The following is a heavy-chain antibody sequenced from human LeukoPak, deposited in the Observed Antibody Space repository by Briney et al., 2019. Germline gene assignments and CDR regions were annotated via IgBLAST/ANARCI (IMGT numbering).Heavy chain of an antibody. J-gene: IGHJ4*02. D-gene: IGHD5-12*01. CDR3: ATDLSGRQDY. CDR2: IDEYGTTI. Sequence: GGSLRLSCAASGFTFSRYWMHWVRQAPGKGLVWVSRIDEYGTTINYADSVKGRFTISRNDAGDTLFLQMNSLRAEDTGVYYCATDLSGRQDYWGQGTLVTVSS. V-gene: IGHV3-74*01. CDR1: GFTFSRYW.